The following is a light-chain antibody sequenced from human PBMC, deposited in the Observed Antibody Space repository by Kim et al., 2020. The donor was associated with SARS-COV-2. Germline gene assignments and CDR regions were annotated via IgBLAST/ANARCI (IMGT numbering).Light chain of an antibody. Sequence: DIQMTQSPSTLSASVGDRIIITCRASQSVSAWLAWSQQKPGKAPKLLIHGASTLDSGVPSRFSGTGSGTEFTLTVSSLQPDDSATYYCHQYSTYPFTFGQGTKLEI. CDR2: GAS. J-gene: IGKJ2*01. V-gene: IGKV1-5*03. CDR3: HQYSTYPFT. CDR1: QSVSAW.